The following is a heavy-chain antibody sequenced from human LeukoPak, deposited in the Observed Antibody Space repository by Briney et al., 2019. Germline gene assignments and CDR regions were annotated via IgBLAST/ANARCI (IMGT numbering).Heavy chain of an antibody. CDR1: GGSISSYY. J-gene: IGHJ4*02. V-gene: IGHV4-59*01. CDR3: ARYVVYGSGKYYFDY. CDR2: IYYSGST. D-gene: IGHD3-10*01. Sequence: SETLSLTCTVSGGSISSYYWSWIRQPPGKGLEWIGYIYYSGSTNYNPSLKSRVTMSVDTSKKQFSLKLSSVTAADTAVYYCARYVVYGSGKYYFDYWGQGTLVTVSS.